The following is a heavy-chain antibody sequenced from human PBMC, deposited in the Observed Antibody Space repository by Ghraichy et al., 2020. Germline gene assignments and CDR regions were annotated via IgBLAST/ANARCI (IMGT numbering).Heavy chain of an antibody. D-gene: IGHD3-3*01. CDR1: GGSFSGYY. Sequence: SETLSLTCAVYGGSFSGYYWSWIRQPPGKGLEWIGEINHSGSTNYNPSLKSRVTISVDTSKNQFSLKLSSVTAADTAVYYCARRITFGVVIIYSGWFDPWGQGTLVTVSS. CDR2: INHSGST. CDR3: ARRITFGVVIIYSGWFDP. V-gene: IGHV4-34*01. J-gene: IGHJ5*02.